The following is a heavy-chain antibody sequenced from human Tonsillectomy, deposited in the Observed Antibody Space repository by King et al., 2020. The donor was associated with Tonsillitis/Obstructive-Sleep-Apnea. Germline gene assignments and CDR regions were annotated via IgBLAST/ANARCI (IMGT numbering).Heavy chain of an antibody. D-gene: IGHD4/OR15-4a*01. Sequence: QLVQSGAEVKKPGASVKVSCKASGYTFTSYGISWVRQAPGQGLEWMGWISAYNGNTNYAQKLQGRVTMTTDTSTSTAYMELRSLRSDDTAVYYCARVQIEAGWVAFGAGFDYWGQGTLVTVSS. CDR2: ISAYNGNT. V-gene: IGHV1-18*01. J-gene: IGHJ4*02. CDR1: GYTFTSYG. CDR3: ARVQIEAGWVAFGAGFDY.